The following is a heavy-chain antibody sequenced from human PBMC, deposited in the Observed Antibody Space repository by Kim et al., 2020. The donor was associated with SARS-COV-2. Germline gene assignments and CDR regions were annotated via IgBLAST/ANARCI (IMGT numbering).Heavy chain of an antibody. CDR2: IYSGGST. V-gene: IGHV3-53*01. CDR1: GFTVSSSY. CDR3: ARDPRYSGSKGAFDI. J-gene: IGHJ3*02. D-gene: IGHD1-26*01. Sequence: GGSLRLSCAVSGFTVSSSYMSWVRQAPGKGLEWVSVIYSGGSTYHADSVKGRFTISRDNSKNTLYLQMNSLRAEDTAVYYCARDPRYSGSKGAFDIWGQGTMVIVSS.